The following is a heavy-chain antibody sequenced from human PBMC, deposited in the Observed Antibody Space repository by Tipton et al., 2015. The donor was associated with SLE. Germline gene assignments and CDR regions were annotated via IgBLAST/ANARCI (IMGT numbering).Heavy chain of an antibody. V-gene: IGHV3-66*02. J-gene: IGHJ1*01. CDR3: ARVSVAGTFGGDFQV. D-gene: IGHD3-16*01. CDR2: LYSGGRT. CDR1: GFTFSSYG. Sequence: SLRLSCAASGFTFSSYGMHWVRQAPGKGLDWVSVLYSGGRTYYADSVKGRFTISRDSTKNTLYLQMNSLRVEDTAVYYCARVSVAGTFGGDFQVWGQGTLVTVAS.